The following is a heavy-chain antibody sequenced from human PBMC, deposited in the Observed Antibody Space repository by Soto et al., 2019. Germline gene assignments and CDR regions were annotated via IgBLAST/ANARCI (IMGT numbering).Heavy chain of an antibody. Sequence: ASVKVSCKASGYTFTSYGVSWVRQAPGQGLEWMGWISPYNGNTNYAQKPQGRVTMTTDTSTSTAYMELRSLRSDDTAVYYCARESEDLTSHFDYWGQGTLVTVSS. CDR3: ARESEDLTSHFDY. V-gene: IGHV1-18*01. J-gene: IGHJ4*02. CDR1: GYTFTSYG. CDR2: ISPYNGNT.